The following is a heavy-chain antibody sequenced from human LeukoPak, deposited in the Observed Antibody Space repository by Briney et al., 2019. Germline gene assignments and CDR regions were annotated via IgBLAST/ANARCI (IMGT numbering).Heavy chain of an antibody. D-gene: IGHD3-22*01. CDR3: HTYYYDSSGYYFDY. CDR2: INPNSGGT. Sequence: ASVKVSCKASGYTFTGYYMRWVRQAPGQGLEWMGWINPNSGGTNYAQKFQGRVTMTRDTSISTAYMELSRLRSDDTAVYYCHTYYYDSSGYYFDYWGQGTLVTVSS. J-gene: IGHJ4*02. V-gene: IGHV1-2*02. CDR1: GYTFTGYY.